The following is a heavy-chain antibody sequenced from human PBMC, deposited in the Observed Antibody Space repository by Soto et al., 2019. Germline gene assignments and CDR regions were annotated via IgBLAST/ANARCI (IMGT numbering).Heavy chain of an antibody. CDR1: GFTVSSNY. V-gene: IGHV3-53*01. J-gene: IGHJ6*02. CDR3: ARGGYSRYYYYYYGMDV. CDR2: IYSGGST. Sequence: PGGSLRLSCAASGFTVSSNYMSWVRQAPGKGLEWVSVIYSGGSTYYADSVKGRFTISRDNSKNTLYLQMNSLGAEDTAVYYCARGGYSRYYYYYYGMDVWGQGTTVTVSS. D-gene: IGHD6-13*01.